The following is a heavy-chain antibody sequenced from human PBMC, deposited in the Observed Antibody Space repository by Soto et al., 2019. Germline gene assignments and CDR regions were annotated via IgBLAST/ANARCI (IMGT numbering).Heavy chain of an antibody. Sequence: SETLSDTCTVSGGSISRYYWSWIRQPPGKGLEWIGYIYYSGSTNYNPSLKSRVTISVDTSKNQFSLKLSSVTAADTAVYYCASSNIAAAGFYYYGMDVWGRGTTFTVSS. CDR1: GGSISRYY. V-gene: IGHV4-59*01. CDR2: IYYSGST. D-gene: IGHD6-13*01. J-gene: IGHJ6*02. CDR3: ASSNIAAAGFYYYGMDV.